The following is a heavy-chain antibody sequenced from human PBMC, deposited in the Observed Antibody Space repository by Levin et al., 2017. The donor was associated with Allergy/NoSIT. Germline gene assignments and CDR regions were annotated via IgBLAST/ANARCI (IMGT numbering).Heavy chain of an antibody. CDR1: GLTFSSYA. Sequence: SCAASGLTFSSYAMSWVRQGPGKGLEWVSAITGSGISGIRTYYADSVKGRFTISRDNSKNTLYLQMNSLTAEDTAVYYCAKASGSSGYYELPLDYWGQGTLVTVSS. CDR3: AKASGSSGYYELPLDY. J-gene: IGHJ4*02. V-gene: IGHV3-23*01. CDR2: ITGSGISGIRT. D-gene: IGHD3-22*01.